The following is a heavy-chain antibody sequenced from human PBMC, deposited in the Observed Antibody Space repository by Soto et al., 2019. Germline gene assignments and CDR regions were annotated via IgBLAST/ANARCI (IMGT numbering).Heavy chain of an antibody. D-gene: IGHD6-13*01. J-gene: IGHJ5*02. CDR3: AKDRSGIAADGSKFDP. V-gene: IGHV3-23*01. CDR1: GFTFSSYA. Sequence: LSCASSGFTFSSYAMRWVRQAPGKGLEWVSAISGSGGSTYYADSVKGRFTISRDNSKNTLYLQMNSLRAEDTAVYYCAKDRSGIAADGSKFDPWGQGTLVTVAS. CDR2: ISGSGGST.